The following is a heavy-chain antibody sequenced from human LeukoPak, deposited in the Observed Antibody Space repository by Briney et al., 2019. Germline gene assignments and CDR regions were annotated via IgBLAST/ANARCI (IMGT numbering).Heavy chain of an antibody. CDR2: IYYSGST. CDR1: GGSISSYY. D-gene: IGHD3-10*01. J-gene: IGHJ6*02. V-gene: IGHV4-59*01. Sequence: NPSETLSLTCTVSGGSISSYYWSWIRQPPGKGLEWIGYIYYSGSTNYNPSLKGRVTISVDTSKNQFSLKLSSVTAADTAVYYCARRVLAQLDVWGQGTTVTVSS. CDR3: ARRVLAQLDV.